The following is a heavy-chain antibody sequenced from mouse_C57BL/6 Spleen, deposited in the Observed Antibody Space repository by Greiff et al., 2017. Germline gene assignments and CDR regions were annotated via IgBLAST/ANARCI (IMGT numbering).Heavy chain of an antibody. J-gene: IGHJ3*01. D-gene: IGHD3-2*02. V-gene: IGHV1-9*01. CDR2: ILPGSGST. CDR3: ARRRDSAGYWFAY. CDR1: GFTFTGYW. Sequence: VQRVESGAELMKPGASVKLSCTATGFTFTGYWIEWVKQRPGHGLEWIGEILPGSGSTNYTEKFKGKATFTADTSSNTAYMQLSSLTTEDSAIYYCARRRDSAGYWFAYWGQGTLVTVSA.